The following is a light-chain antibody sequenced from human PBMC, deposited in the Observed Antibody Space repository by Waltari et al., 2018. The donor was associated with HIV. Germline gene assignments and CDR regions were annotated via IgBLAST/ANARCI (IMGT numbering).Light chain of an antibody. CDR3: SSFTGTTALV. V-gene: IGLV2-14*01. CDR1: SSDIGGYKY. CDR2: EVS. J-gene: IGLJ3*02. Sequence: QSALTQPASVSGSPGQSITISCTGTSSDIGGYKYVSWFQQHPDKAPKLIIYEVSNRPSEISNRFAGSKSSNTASLTISELQAEDEAYYYCSSFTGTTALVFGGGTKLTVL.